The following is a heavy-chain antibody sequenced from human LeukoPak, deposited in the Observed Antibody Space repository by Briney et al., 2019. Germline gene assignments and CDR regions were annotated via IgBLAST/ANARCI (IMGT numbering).Heavy chain of an antibody. D-gene: IGHD1-26*01. V-gene: IGHV1-3*01. CDR3: ARDGPIVGATTTYYYGMDV. CDR2: INAGNGNT. CDR1: GYTFTSYA. J-gene: IGHJ6*02. Sequence: GASVKVSCKASGYTFTSYAMHWVRQAPGQRLEWMGRINAGNGNTKYSQKFQGRVTITRDTSASTAYMELSSLRSEDTAVYYCARDGPIVGATTTYYYGMDVWGQGTTVTVSS.